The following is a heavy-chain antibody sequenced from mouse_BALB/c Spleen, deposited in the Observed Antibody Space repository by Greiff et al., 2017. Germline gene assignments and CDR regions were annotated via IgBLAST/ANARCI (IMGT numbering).Heavy chain of an antibody. V-gene: IGHV14-4*02. CDR1: GFNIKDYY. Sequence: VQLQQPGAELVRSGASVKLSCTASGFNIKDYYMHWVKQRPEQGLEWIGWIDPENGDTEYAPKFQGKATMTADTSSNTAYLQLSSLTSEDTAVYYCARGGNYDYAMDYWGQGTSVTVSS. CDR2: IDPENGDT. CDR3: ARGGNYDYAMDY. D-gene: IGHD2-1*01. J-gene: IGHJ4*01.